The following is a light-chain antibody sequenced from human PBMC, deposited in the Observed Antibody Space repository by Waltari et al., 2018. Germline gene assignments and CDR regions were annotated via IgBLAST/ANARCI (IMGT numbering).Light chain of an antibody. CDR2: DSN. V-gene: IGLV1-44*01. Sequence: QSVLTQSPSASGTPGHRVTISCSGSSSNIGSRPVNWYQQFPGTTPKLLIHDSNQRPPGVPDRFSGSKSGTSASLAISGLQSEDEADYYCVAWDVSLSGYVFGTGTKVTVL. J-gene: IGLJ1*01. CDR1: SSNIGSRP. CDR3: VAWDVSLSGYV.